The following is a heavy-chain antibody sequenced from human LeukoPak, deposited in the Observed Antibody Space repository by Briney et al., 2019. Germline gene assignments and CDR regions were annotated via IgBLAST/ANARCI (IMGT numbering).Heavy chain of an antibody. CDR2: ILTGNGNT. Sequence: ASVTVSCKASGYTFTSYAIQWVRQAPGQRLEWMGWILTGNGNTKYSQKFQDRVTITRDTSASTVYMELSSLRSEDTAVYYCARAACSWSCFDYWGQGILVTVSS. D-gene: IGHD2-15*01. J-gene: IGHJ4*02. CDR1: GYTFTSYA. CDR3: ARAACSWSCFDY. V-gene: IGHV1-3*04.